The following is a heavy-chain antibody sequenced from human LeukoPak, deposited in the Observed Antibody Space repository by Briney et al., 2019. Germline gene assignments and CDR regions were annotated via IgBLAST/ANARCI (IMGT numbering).Heavy chain of an antibody. V-gene: IGHV1-3*01. CDR1: GYTFTSYA. Sequence: ASVKVSCKASGYTFTSYAMHWVRQAPGQRFEWMGWINAGNGNTKYSQKFQGRVTITRDTSASTAYMELSSLRSEDTAVYYCARDPPIAAAGDYYYYYGMDVWGQGTTVTVSS. CDR3: ARDPPIAAAGDYYYYYGMDV. CDR2: INAGNGNT. D-gene: IGHD6-13*01. J-gene: IGHJ6*02.